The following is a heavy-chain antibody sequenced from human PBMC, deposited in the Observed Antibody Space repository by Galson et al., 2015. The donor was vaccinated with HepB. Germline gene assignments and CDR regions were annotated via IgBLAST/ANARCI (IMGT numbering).Heavy chain of an antibody. CDR3: VKRGNNSLGP. Sequence: CAISGDSVSSNSAAWNWIRQSPSRGLEWLGRTYYRSKWYNDYAVSVKSRITITPDTSKNQFSLQLNSMTPEDTAVYYCVKRGNNSLGPWGQGTLVTVSS. V-gene: IGHV6-1*01. CDR1: GDSVSSNSAA. D-gene: IGHD1-1*01. CDR2: TYYRSKWYN. J-gene: IGHJ5*02.